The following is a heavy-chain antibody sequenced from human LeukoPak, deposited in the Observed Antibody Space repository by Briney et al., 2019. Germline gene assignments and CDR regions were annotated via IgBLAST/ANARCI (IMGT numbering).Heavy chain of an antibody. CDR2: INPNSGAT. CDR1: GYALSDYY. J-gene: IGHJ4*02. V-gene: IGHV1-2*02. D-gene: IGHD1-7*01. Sequence: ASVKVSCKTSGYALSDYYMHWVRQAPGQGLEWMGWINPNSGATTYAENFQGRVIMTRDTSISTAYMEPTSLRSDDTALYYCARGVLRELRGFDYWGQGTLVTVSS. CDR3: ARGVLRELRGFDY.